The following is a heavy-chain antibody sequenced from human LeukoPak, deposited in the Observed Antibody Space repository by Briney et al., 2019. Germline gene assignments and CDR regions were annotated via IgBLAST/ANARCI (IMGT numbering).Heavy chain of an antibody. V-gene: IGHV1-18*01. CDR2: ISAYNGNT. Sequence: ASVKVSCKASVYTFTSYGISWVRQAPGQGLEWMGWISAYNGNTNYAQKLQGRVTMTTDTSTSTAYMELRSLRSDDTAVYYCARDWNYWVPFDYWGQGTLVTVSS. J-gene: IGHJ4*02. CDR3: ARDWNYWVPFDY. D-gene: IGHD1-7*01. CDR1: VYTFTSYG.